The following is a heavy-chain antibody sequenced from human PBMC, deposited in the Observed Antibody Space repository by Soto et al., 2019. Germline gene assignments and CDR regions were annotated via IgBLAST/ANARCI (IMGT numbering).Heavy chain of an antibody. Sequence: GPTLVNPTQTLTLTCTFSGFSLSTSGMCVSWIRQPPGKALEWLALIEWDDDKYYSTSLKTRLTISKDTSKNQVVLTMTNMDPVDTATYYCAHIRYYGSGSYYNWFDPWGQGTLVT. D-gene: IGHD3-10*01. V-gene: IGHV2-70*01. J-gene: IGHJ5*02. CDR3: AHIRYYGSGSYYNWFDP. CDR1: GFSLSTSGMC. CDR2: IEWDDDK.